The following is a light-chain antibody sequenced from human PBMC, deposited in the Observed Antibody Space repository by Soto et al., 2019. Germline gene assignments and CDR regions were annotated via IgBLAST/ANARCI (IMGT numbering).Light chain of an antibody. V-gene: IGKV3D-20*02. J-gene: IGKJ4*01. CDR2: GTS. CDR1: QSVSSTY. Sequence: ENVLTPSPGTPSFSSGERATLSCRASQSVSSTYLAWYQQKPGQAPRLLIYGTSSRATGIPDRFSGSGSGTDFTLTISRLEPEDFAVYYCQQRGDWPPTFGGGTKVDIK. CDR3: QQRGDWPPT.